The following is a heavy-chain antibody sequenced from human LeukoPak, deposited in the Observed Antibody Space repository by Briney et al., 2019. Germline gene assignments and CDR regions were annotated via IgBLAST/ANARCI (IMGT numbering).Heavy chain of an antibody. V-gene: IGHV4-34*01. D-gene: IGHD2-2*01. CDR1: GGSFSGYY. J-gene: IGHJ5*02. CDR3: ARELSRYCSSTSCYLPKSGRNWFDP. CDR2: INHSGST. Sequence: SETLSLTCAVYGGSFSGYYWSWIRQPPGKGLEWTGEINHSGSTNYNPSLKSRVTISVDTSKNQFSLKLSSVTAADTAVYYCARELSRYCSSTSCYLPKSGRNWFDPWGQGTLVTVSS.